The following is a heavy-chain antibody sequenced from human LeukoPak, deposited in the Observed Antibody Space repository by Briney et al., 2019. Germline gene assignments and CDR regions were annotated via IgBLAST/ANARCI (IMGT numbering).Heavy chain of an antibody. CDR2: ISAYNGNT. CDR1: QYSFSDYA. Sequence: ASVKVSCTASQYSFSDYAIHWVRQAPGQRLEWMGWISAYNGNTNYAQKLQGRVTMTTDTSTSTAYMELRSLRSDDTAVYYCARLRGVHDYWGQGTLVTVSS. J-gene: IGHJ4*02. CDR3: ARLRGVHDY. D-gene: IGHD3-10*01. V-gene: IGHV1-18*01.